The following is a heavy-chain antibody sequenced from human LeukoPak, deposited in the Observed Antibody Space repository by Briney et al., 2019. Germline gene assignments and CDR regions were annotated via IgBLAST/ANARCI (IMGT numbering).Heavy chain of an antibody. CDR1: GFTLSSYG. CDR2: IRYDGSNK. V-gene: IGHV3-33*01. Sequence: GRSLRLSCAASGFTLSSYGMHWVRQAPGKGLEWVAVIRYDGSNKYYADSVKGRFTISRDNSKNTLYLQMNSLRAEDTAVYYCARDLNDYWGQGTLVTVSS. J-gene: IGHJ4*02. CDR3: ARDLNDY.